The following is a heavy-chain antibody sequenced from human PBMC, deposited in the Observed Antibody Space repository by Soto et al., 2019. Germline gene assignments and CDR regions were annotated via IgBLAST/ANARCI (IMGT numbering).Heavy chain of an antibody. V-gene: IGHV3-30-3*01. D-gene: IGHD3-22*01. J-gene: IGHJ4*02. CDR2: ISYDGSNK. Sequence: GGSPRLPCAASGFTFSSYAMHWGRQGPGKGLEWVAVISYDGSNKYYADSVKGRFTISRDNSKNTLYLQMNSLRAEDTAVYYCARGSPSAMIVVVIPFDYWGQGTLVTVSS. CDR3: ARGSPSAMIVVVIPFDY. CDR1: GFTFSSYA.